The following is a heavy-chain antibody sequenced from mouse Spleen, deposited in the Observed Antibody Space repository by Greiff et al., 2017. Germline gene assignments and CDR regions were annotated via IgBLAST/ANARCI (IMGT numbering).Heavy chain of an antibody. J-gene: IGHJ2*01. CDR2: IDPETGGT. Sequence: VKLMESGAELVRPGASVTLSCKASGYTFTDYEMHWVKQTPVHGLEWIGAIDPETGGTAYNQKFKGKAILTADKSSSTAYMELRSLTSEDSAVYYCTRGATGLDYWGQGTTLTVSS. CDR3: TRGATGLDY. D-gene: IGHD3-1*01. V-gene: IGHV1-15*01. CDR1: GYTFTDYE.